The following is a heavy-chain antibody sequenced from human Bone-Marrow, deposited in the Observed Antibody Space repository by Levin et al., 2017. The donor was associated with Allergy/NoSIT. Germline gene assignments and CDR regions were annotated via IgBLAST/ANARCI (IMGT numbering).Heavy chain of an antibody. CDR1: GFTFSDYY. J-gene: IGHJ4*02. V-gene: IGHV3-11*01. CDR3: ARDLIVGATQSTHFDY. Sequence: GESLKISCAASGFTFSDYYMSWIRQAPGKGLEWVSYISSSGSTIYYADSVKGRFTISRDNAKNSLYLQMNSLRAEDTAVYYCARDLIVGATQSTHFDYWGQGTLVTVSS. CDR2: ISSSGSTI. D-gene: IGHD1-26*01.